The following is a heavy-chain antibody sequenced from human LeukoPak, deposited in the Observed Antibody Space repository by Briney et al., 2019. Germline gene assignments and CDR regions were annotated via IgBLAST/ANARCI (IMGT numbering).Heavy chain of an antibody. CDR2: IPYNERNK. Sequence: GGSLRLSCAASGFTFSSYGMHWVRQAPGRGLEWVAFIPYNERNKYYADSVKGRFTISRDNSKNMVHLQMNSVRAEGTAVYYCAKDFGGSGLLWYFDLWGRGTLVIVSS. V-gene: IGHV3-30*02. CDR3: AKDFGGSGLLWYFDL. J-gene: IGHJ2*01. D-gene: IGHD3-10*01. CDR1: GFTFSSYG.